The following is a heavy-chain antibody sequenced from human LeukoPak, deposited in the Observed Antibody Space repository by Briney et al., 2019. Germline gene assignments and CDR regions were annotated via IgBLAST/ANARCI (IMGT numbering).Heavy chain of an antibody. Sequence: PSETLSLTCTVSGGSISSSSYYWGWIRQPPGKGLEWIGSINYSGNTYYNPSLKRRVTISVDTSRNQFSLKLSSVTAADTALYYCARIDTVVLPSTMFDYWGQGTLVTVSS. CDR2: INYSGNT. CDR1: GGSISSSSYY. D-gene: IGHD2-2*01. J-gene: IGHJ4*02. CDR3: ARIDTVVLPSTMFDY. V-gene: IGHV4-39*01.